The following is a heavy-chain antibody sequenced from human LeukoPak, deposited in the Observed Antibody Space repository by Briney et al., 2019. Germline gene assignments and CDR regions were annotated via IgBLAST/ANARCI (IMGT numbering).Heavy chain of an antibody. CDR3: ARRGEYCSSTSCLDY. J-gene: IGHJ4*02. CDR1: GGSISSSRYY. V-gene: IGHV4-39*01. Sequence: SETLSLTRTVSGGSISSSRYYWGWIRQPPGKGLEWIGCINYSGSTYYKPSLKSRVTISVDTSKNQFSLKLSSVTAADTAVYYCARRGEYCSSTSCLDYWGQGTLVTVSS. D-gene: IGHD2-2*01. CDR2: INYSGST.